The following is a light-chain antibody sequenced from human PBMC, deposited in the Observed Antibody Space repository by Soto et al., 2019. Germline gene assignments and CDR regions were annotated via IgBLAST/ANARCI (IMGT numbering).Light chain of an antibody. CDR3: QQRNIWPPVT. J-gene: IGKJ5*01. Sequence: EIVLTQSPATLSLSPGERATLSCRASPSVTNYLAWYQQKPGQAPSLVIYGAFNRATGIPARFRGSGSGTDVTLTISSLEPEDVAVYYCQQRNIWPPVTFGQGTRLEL. CDR1: PSVTNY. V-gene: IGKV3-11*01. CDR2: GAF.